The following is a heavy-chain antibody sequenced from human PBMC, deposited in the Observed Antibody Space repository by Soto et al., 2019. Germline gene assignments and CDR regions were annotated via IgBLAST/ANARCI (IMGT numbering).Heavy chain of an antibody. CDR2: ISHDGTKK. V-gene: IGHV3-30*18. J-gene: IGHJ4*02. CDR1: GFTFSSYG. D-gene: IGHD3-22*01. CDR3: AKGSDTSGYYQLDY. Sequence: QVQLVESGGGVVQPGMSLRLSCAASGFTFSSYGMHWVRQAPGKGLEWMAVISHDGTKKYYVDSVKGRFTISRDNSKNTLYLKMNSLRAEDTALYSCAKGSDTSGYYQLDYWGQGTLVTVSS.